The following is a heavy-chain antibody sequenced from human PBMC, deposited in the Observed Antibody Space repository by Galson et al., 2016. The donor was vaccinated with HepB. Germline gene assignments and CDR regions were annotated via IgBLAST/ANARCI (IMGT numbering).Heavy chain of an antibody. D-gene: IGHD2-15*01. J-gene: IGHJ3*02. Sequence: SLRLSCAVSGFTLRNYAMHWVRQAPGKGLEWVAVIWPDGSTTYYADSVKDRFTISRDISMNTLSLQMTSLRAEDTAVYYCARGGGTTTDAFGIWGQGTMVTVSS. CDR2: IWPDGSTT. CDR1: GFTLRNYA. V-gene: IGHV3-33*01. CDR3: ARGGGTTTDAFGI.